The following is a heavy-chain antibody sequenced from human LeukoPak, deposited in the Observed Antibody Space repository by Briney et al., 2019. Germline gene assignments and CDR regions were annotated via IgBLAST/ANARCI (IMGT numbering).Heavy chain of an antibody. CDR1: GFTFSSYA. D-gene: IGHD4-23*01. Sequence: SGGSLRLSCAASGFTFSSYAMHWVRQAPGKGLEWVATINQNGGVKYYVDSVKGRFTISRDNAKTSLFLQMNSLRIDDTAMYYCTRTVNSASDFWGQGTLVTVSS. V-gene: IGHV3-7*03. CDR3: TRTVNSASDF. J-gene: IGHJ4*02. CDR2: INQNGGVK.